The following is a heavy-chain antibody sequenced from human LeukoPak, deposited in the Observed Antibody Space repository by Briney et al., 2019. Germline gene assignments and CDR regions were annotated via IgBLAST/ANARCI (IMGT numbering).Heavy chain of an antibody. J-gene: IGHJ4*02. CDR3: ARRYFDS. CDR1: GFTFSDYY. V-gene: IGHV3-7*01. Sequence: PGGSLRLSCAASGFTFSDYYMSWIRQAPGKGLEWVANIKQDGTEKYYVDSVKGRFTISRDNAKNSLYLQMNSLRAEDTAVYYCARRYFDSWGQETLVTVS. CDR2: IKQDGTEK.